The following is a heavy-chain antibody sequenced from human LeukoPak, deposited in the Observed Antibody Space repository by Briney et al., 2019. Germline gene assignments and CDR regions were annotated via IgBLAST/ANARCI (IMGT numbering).Heavy chain of an antibody. Sequence: SETLSLTCAVYGWSFNDYYWNWVRQPPGKGLEWIGEINARGDTNYNPSLRSRVTISVDSSKNQFSLTLTSMIAADTAIYYCARGQVPAARGYNWFDPWGQGTLVTVSS. CDR3: ARGQVPAARGYNWFDP. D-gene: IGHD2-2*01. CDR1: GWSFNDYY. CDR2: INARGDT. J-gene: IGHJ5*02. V-gene: IGHV4-34*01.